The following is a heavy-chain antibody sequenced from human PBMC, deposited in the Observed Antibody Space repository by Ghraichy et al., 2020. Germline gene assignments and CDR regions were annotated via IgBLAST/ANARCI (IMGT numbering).Heavy chain of an antibody. V-gene: IGHV1-18*01. Sequence: ASVKVSCKASDYTFSNYGVTRVRQAPGQGLEWMGWINTYNDNTNYAQKFQGRVSMTTDTSTTTAYLELRSLRSDDTAVYYCARDYYGGNSNDFWGQGTLVTVSS. J-gene: IGHJ4*02. CDR1: DYTFSNYG. D-gene: IGHD4-23*01. CDR3: ARDYYGGNSNDF. CDR2: INTYNDNT.